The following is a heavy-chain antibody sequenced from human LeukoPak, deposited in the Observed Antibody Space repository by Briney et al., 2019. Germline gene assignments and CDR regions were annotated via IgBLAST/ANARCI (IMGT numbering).Heavy chain of an antibody. CDR2: IYTSGST. Sequence: SETLSLTCTVSGGSISSYYWSWIRQPPGKGLEGIGYIYTSGSTNYNPSLKSRVTISVDTSKNQFSLKLSSVTAADTAVYYCARRSDSYGLDYWGQGTLVTVSS. J-gene: IGHJ4*02. CDR3: ARRSDSYGLDY. CDR1: GGSISSYY. V-gene: IGHV4-4*09. D-gene: IGHD5-18*01.